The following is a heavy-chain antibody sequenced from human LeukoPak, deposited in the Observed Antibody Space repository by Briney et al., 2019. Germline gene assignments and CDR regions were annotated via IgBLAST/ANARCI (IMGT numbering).Heavy chain of an antibody. CDR2: IHYIGNT. CDR3: ARHRIVVVPSAIDY. CDR1: GGSISSYY. D-gene: IGHD2-2*01. Sequence: SETLSLTCTVSGGSISSYYWSWIRQPPGKGLEWIGSIHYIGNTYYNPSLKSRVTISVDTSKNHFSLKLSSVTAADTAVYYCARHRIVVVPSAIDYWGQGTLVTVSS. J-gene: IGHJ4*02. V-gene: IGHV4-39*01.